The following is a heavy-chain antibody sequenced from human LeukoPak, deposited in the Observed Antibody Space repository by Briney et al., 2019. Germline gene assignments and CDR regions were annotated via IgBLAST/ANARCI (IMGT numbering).Heavy chain of an antibody. CDR3: AKGRGYCSSTSCYEWSDYYYYMDV. V-gene: IGHV3-23*01. J-gene: IGHJ6*03. D-gene: IGHD2-2*01. CDR2: ISGSGGST. Sequence: PGGSLRLSCAASGFTFSSYAMSWVRQAPGKGLEWVSAISGSGGSTYYADSVKGRFTISRDNSKNTLYLQMNSLRAEDTAVYYCAKGRGYCSSTSCYEWSDYYYYMDVWGKGTTVTVSS. CDR1: GFTFSSYA.